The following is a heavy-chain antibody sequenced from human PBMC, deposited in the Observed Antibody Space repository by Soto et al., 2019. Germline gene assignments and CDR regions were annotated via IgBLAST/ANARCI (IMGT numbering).Heavy chain of an antibody. CDR3: ARNARFLGAASREFDY. CDR2: MNPNSGNT. J-gene: IGHJ4*02. CDR1: GYTFTSYD. V-gene: IGHV1-8*01. D-gene: IGHD3-3*01. Sequence: QVQLVQSGAEVKKPGASVKVSCKASGYTFTSYDINWVRQATGQGLEWMGWMNPNSGNTGYAQKFQGRVTMTRNTSISTAYMELSSLRSEDTAVYYCARNARFLGAASREFDYWGQGTLVTVSS.